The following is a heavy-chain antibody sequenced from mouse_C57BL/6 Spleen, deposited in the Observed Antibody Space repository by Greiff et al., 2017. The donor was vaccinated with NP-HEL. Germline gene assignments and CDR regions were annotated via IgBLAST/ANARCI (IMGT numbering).Heavy chain of an antibody. J-gene: IGHJ1*03. V-gene: IGHV1-59*01. CDR1: GYTFTSYW. CDR2: IDPSDSYT. D-gene: IGHD1-1*01. CDR3: ARHYGSSSLWYFDV. Sequence: QVQLKQPGAELVRPGTSVKLSCKASGYTFTSYWMHWVKQRPGQGLEWIGVIDPSDSYTNYNQKFKGKATLTVDTSSSTAYMQLSSLTSEDSAVYYCARHYGSSSLWYFDVWGTGTTVTVSS.